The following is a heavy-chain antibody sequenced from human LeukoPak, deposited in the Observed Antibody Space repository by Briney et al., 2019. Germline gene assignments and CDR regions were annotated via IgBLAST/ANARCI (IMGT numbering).Heavy chain of an antibody. CDR1: GGSISSGDYY. V-gene: IGHV4-30-4*01. CDR2: IYYSGST. D-gene: IGHD3-10*01. J-gene: IGHJ3*02. CDR3: ARVILSMGLDAFDI. Sequence: PSETLSLTCTVSGGSISSGDYYWSWIRQPPGKGLEWIGYIYYSGSTYYNPSLKGRVTISVDTSKNQFSLKLSSVTAADTAVYYCARVILSMGLDAFDIWGQGTMVTVPS.